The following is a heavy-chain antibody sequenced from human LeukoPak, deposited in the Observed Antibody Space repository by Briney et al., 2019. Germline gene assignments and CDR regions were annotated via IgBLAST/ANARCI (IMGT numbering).Heavy chain of an antibody. D-gene: IGHD5-24*01. Sequence: RASVKVSCKASGGTFSSYAISWVRQAPGQGLEWMGGIIPIFGTANYAQKFQGRVTITADESTSTAYMELSSLRSEDTAVYYCAREMNRRDGYNLGDYYYYMDVWGKGTTVTISS. CDR1: GGTFSSYA. J-gene: IGHJ6*03. CDR2: IIPIFGTA. CDR3: AREMNRRDGYNLGDYYYYMDV. V-gene: IGHV1-69*13.